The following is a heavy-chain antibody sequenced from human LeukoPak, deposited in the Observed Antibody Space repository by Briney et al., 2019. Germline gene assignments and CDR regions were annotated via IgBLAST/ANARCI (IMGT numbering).Heavy chain of an antibody. D-gene: IGHD3-10*01. CDR2: TSGSRGST. CDR1: GFTFSNYA. V-gene: IGHV3-23*01. Sequence: GGSLRLSCAASGFTFSNYAMNWVRQAPGKGLEWVSATSGSRGSTSYADSVKGLFTISRDNPKNTLYPQMNSLRVEDTAVYYCAKDGFGSGSHAIDCWGQGTLVTVSS. J-gene: IGHJ4*02. CDR3: AKDGFGSGSHAIDC.